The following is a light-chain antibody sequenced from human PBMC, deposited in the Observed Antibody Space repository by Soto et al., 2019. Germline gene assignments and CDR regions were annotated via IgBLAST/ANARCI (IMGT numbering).Light chain of an antibody. CDR2: SSS. Sequence: DIEMTQSPPILSVSPGEGATLSCRASQRISTNLAWYQHIPGQAPRLLIVSSSRRPTGIPDRFSGSGSGTDFTLTISRLEPEDFAVYYCQQYGSSGTFGQGTKVDIK. CDR3: QQYGSSGT. CDR1: QRISTN. J-gene: IGKJ1*01. V-gene: IGKV3-20*01.